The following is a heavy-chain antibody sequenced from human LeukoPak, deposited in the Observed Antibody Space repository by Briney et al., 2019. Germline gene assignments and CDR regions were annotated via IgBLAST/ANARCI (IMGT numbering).Heavy chain of an antibody. J-gene: IGHJ4*02. CDR3: AKPTPYCSSTSCYPDY. D-gene: IGHD2-2*01. Sequence: GGSLRLSCAASGFTFSSYGMHWVRQAPGKGLEWVAVISYDGSNKYYADSVKGRFTISRDNSKNTLYLQMNSLGAEDTAVYYCAKPTPYCSSTSCYPDYWGQGTLVTVSS. V-gene: IGHV3-30*18. CDR2: ISYDGSNK. CDR1: GFTFSSYG.